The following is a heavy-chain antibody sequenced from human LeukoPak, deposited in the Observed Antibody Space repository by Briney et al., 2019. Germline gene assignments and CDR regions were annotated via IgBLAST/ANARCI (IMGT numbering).Heavy chain of an antibody. CDR2: ISDSSAGDST. J-gene: IGHJ4*02. CDR3: TKVSTTGVGGRGYFDQ. D-gene: IGHD1-1*01. V-gene: IGHV3-23*01. CDR1: GFTFTSYA. Sequence: GGSLRLSCAASGFTFTSYAMSWVRQTPGTGLEWVSFISDSSAGDSTYYADSVRGRFTISRDSSKSTLYLQMNSLRAEDTAVYYCTKVSTTGVGGRGYFDQWGQGTQVTVSS.